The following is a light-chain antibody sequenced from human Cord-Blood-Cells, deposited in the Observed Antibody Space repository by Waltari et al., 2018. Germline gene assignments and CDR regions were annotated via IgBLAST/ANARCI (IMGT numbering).Light chain of an antibody. CDR3: QQYNSYSS. CDR2: KAS. Sequence: DIQMTQSPSTLSASVGDRVTITCRASQSISSWLAWYQQKPGKAPKLLIYKASSLESGVPARFSGRGSGTEFTLTISSLQPDDFATYDCQQYNSYSSFGQGTKLEIK. J-gene: IGKJ2*03. CDR1: QSISSW. V-gene: IGKV1-5*03.